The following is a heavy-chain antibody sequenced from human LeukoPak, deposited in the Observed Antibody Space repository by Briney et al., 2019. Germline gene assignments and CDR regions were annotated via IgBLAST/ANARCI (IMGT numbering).Heavy chain of an antibody. CDR1: GFTFSSYE. D-gene: IGHD2-2*01. Sequence: GGSLRLSCAASGFTFSSYEMNWVRQAPGKGLEWVSYISSSGSTIYYADSVKGRFTISRDNAKNSLYLQMNSLRAEHTAVYYCARHCSSTSCLSNYYGMDVWGQGTTVTVSS. CDR3: ARHCSSTSCLSNYYGMDV. J-gene: IGHJ6*02. CDR2: ISSSGSTI. V-gene: IGHV3-48*03.